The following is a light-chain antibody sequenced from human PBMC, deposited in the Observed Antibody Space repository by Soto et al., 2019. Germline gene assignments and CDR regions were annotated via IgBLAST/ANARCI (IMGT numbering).Light chain of an antibody. CDR1: STDVGNYNL. CDR2: EVS. CDR3: SSYTSSTNYV. J-gene: IGLJ1*01. V-gene: IGLV2-14*02. Sequence: QSALTQPASVSGSPGQSITISCTGTSTDVGNYNLVSWYQRHPGKGPKLIIYEVSYRPSGISNRFSGSKSGNTASLTISGLQAEDEADYYCSSYTSSTNYVFGTGTKVTVL.